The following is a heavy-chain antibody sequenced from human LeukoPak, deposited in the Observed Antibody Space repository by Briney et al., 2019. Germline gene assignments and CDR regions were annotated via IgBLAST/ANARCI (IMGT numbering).Heavy chain of an antibody. V-gene: IGHV4-61*02. CDR3: AREPIVGVINR. D-gene: IGHD1-26*01. CDR2: IYTSGST. Sequence: SETLSLTCTVSGGSISSGSYYGSWIRQPAGKGLEWIGRIYTSGSTNYNPSLKSRVTISVDTSKNQFSLKLSSVTAADTAVYYCAREPIVGVINRWGQGTLVTVSS. CDR1: GGSISSGSYY. J-gene: IGHJ4*02.